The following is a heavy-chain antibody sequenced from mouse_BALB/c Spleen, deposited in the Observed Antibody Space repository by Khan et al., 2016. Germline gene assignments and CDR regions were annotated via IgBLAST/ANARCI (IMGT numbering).Heavy chain of an antibody. CDR1: GFTFTDYY. CDR3: ARDMEGYDYAMDY. V-gene: IGHV7-3*02. Sequence: EVELVESGGGLVQPGGSLRLSCATSGFTFTDYYMSWVRQPPGKALEWLGFIRNKANGYTTEYSASVKGRFTISRDNSQSILYPQMNTLRAEDSATYYCARDMEGYDYAMDYWSQGTSVTVSS. CDR2: IRNKANGYTT. D-gene: IGHD2-2*01. J-gene: IGHJ4*01.